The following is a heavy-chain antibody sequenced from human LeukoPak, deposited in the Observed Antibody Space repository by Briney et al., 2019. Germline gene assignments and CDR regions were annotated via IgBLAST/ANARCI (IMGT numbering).Heavy chain of an antibody. CDR2: INPNSGDT. CDR1: GYTFSDYY. Sequence: ASVKVSCKASGYTFSDYYIHWIRQAPGQGPEWVGWINPNSGDTDYAQKFQGRVTMTRDTSISTAYMELSRLRSDDTAVYYCARDRASIVVVAAMGAHYWGQGTLVTVSS. D-gene: IGHD2-15*01. V-gene: IGHV1-2*02. CDR3: ARDRASIVVVAAMGAHY. J-gene: IGHJ4*02.